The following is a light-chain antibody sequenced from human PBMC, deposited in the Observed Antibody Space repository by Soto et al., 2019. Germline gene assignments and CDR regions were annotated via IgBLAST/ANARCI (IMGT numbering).Light chain of an antibody. V-gene: IGKV3-20*01. J-gene: IGKJ3*01. Sequence: EIVLTQTPGTLSLSPGEGDTLSCRASQTVTVNSLAWYQQTPGQTPRLLIYAASTRATGIPDRFNGSGSGTDFVLTISRLEPEDFAMYYCQQYGDSPFTFGPGTKVDI. CDR2: AAS. CDR1: QTVTVNS. CDR3: QQYGDSPFT.